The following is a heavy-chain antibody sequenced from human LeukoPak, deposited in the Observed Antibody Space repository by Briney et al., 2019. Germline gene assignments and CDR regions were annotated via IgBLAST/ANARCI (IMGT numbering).Heavy chain of an antibody. J-gene: IGHJ2*01. D-gene: IGHD3-3*01. Sequence: PSETLSLTCTVSGGSISSSSYYWGWIRQPPRKGLEWIGSIYYSGSTYYNPSLKSRVTISVDTSKNQFSLKLSSVTAADTAVYYCARHVLSGYLNYWYFDLWGRGTLVTVSS. V-gene: IGHV4-39*01. CDR3: ARHVLSGYLNYWYFDL. CDR2: IYYSGST. CDR1: GGSISSSSYY.